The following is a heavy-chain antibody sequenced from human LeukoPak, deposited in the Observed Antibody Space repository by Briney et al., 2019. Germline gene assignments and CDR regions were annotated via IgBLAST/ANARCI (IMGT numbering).Heavy chain of an antibody. CDR3: AKGSKNSSGWAIIDY. J-gene: IGHJ4*02. V-gene: IGHV3-48*01. Sequence: GGSLRLSCAASGFTFSTYSMNWVRQAPGKGLEWVSYISSSSSTIYYADSVKGRFTISRDNAKNSLYLQMNSLRAEDTAVYYCAKGSKNSSGWAIIDYWGQGTLVTVSS. CDR1: GFTFSTYS. CDR2: ISSSSSTI. D-gene: IGHD6-19*01.